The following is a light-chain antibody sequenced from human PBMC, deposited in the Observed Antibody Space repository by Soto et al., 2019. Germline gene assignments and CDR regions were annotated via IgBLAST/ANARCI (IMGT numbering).Light chain of an antibody. CDR1: QNINSN. J-gene: IGKJ1*01. Sequence: EVVMTQSPATLSASPGERVTLSCRASQNINSNLAWYQQKPGQAPRLLLYGASTRATGIPARFTGSGSGAEFTLTISSLQSEDLAVYYCQQDDNWPPWTFGQGTKVEIK. CDR3: QQDDNWPPWT. CDR2: GAS. V-gene: IGKV3-15*01.